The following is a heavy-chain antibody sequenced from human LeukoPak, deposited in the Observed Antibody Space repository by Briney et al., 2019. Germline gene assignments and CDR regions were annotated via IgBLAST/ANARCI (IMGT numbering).Heavy chain of an antibody. J-gene: IGHJ4*02. CDR1: GFTFSSYA. CDR2: ISGSGGST. Sequence: GGSLRLSCAASGFTFSSYAMSWVRQAPGKGLEWDSAISGSGGSTYYADSVKGRFTISRDNSKNTLYLQMNSLRAEDTAVYYCAKVEYSSSSYTFHYYFDYWGQGTLVTVSS. CDR3: AKVEYSSSSYTFHYYFDY. V-gene: IGHV3-23*01. D-gene: IGHD6-6*01.